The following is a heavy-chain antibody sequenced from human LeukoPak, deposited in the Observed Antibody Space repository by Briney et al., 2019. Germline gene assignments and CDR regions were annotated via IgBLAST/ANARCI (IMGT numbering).Heavy chain of an antibody. CDR2: IIGGAGGT. CDR3: ARDSKSLKSLDY. CDR1: GFSFSSHG. D-gene: IGHD2/OR15-2a*01. Sequence: GGTLRLSCAASGFSFSSHGMSWVRQAPGKGLEWVSGIIGGAGGTYYADSVKGRFTISRDNSKNTLYLQMNSLRAEDTAIYYCARDSKSLKSLDYWAQGTLVTVSS. V-gene: IGHV3-23*01. J-gene: IGHJ4*02.